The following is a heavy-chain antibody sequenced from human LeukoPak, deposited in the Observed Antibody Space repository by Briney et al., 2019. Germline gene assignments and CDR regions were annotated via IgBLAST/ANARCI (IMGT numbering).Heavy chain of an antibody. CDR1: GGSISSSPYY. CDR3: TRDTGTAGEVKFDP. D-gene: IGHD4-17*01. Sequence: SETLSLTCTVSGGSISSSPYYWGWIRQPPGKGLEWIGSIYYSGTTHYNPSLESRVTISVDTSKSQFSLNLMSVTAADTAVYYCTRDTGTAGEVKFDPWGQGTLVTVSS. CDR2: IYYSGTT. V-gene: IGHV4-39*07. J-gene: IGHJ5*02.